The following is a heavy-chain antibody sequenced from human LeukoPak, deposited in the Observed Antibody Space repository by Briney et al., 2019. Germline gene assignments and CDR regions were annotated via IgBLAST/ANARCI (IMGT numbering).Heavy chain of an antibody. CDR3: ARRVRYYDSSGYDY. D-gene: IGHD3-22*01. J-gene: IGHJ4*02. Sequence: SETLSLTCTVSGGSISSSSYYWGWIRQPPGKGLEWIGSIYYSGSTYYNPSLKSRVTISVDTSKNQFSLKLSSVTAADTAVYYCARRVRYYDSSGYDYWGQGTLVTVSS. CDR1: GGSISSSSYY. V-gene: IGHV4-39*01. CDR2: IYYSGST.